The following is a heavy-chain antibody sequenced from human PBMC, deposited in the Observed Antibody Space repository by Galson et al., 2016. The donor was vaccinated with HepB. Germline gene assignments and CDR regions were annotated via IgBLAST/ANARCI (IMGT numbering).Heavy chain of an antibody. V-gene: IGHV3-21*01. CDR2: ISSSSSYI. Sequence: SLRLSCAASGFTFSSYSMNWVRQAPGKGLEWVSSISSSSSYIYYADSVKGRFSISRDNAKNSLYLQMNSLRAEDTAVYYYARGGKQWLEGYYYYYGMDVWGQGTTVTVSS. D-gene: IGHD6-19*01. J-gene: IGHJ6*02. CDR1: GFTFSSYS. CDR3: ARGGKQWLEGYYYYYGMDV.